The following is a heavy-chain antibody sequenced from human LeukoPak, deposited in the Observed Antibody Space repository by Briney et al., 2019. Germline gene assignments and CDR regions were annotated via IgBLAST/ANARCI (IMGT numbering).Heavy chain of an antibody. Sequence: ASVKVSCKASGHTFTGYYMHWVRQAPGQGLEWMGWINPNSGGTNYAQKFQGRVTMTRDTSISTAYMELSRLRSDDTAVYYCARGLNYYYGMDVWGQGTTVTVSS. V-gene: IGHV1-2*02. J-gene: IGHJ6*02. CDR2: INPNSGGT. CDR3: ARGLNYYYGMDV. CDR1: GHTFTGYY.